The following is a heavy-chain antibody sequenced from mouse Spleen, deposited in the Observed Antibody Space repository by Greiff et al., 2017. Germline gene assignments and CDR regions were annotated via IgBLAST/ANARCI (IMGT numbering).Heavy chain of an antibody. CDR3: TPYSYDRGDY. V-gene: IGHV14-4*01. D-gene: IGHD2-12*01. J-gene: IGHJ2*01. CDR1: GFNIKDDY. Sequence: VQLKESGAELVRPGASVKLSCTASGFNIKDDYMHWVKQRPEQGLEWIGWIDPENGDTEYASKFQGKATITADTSSNTAYLQLSSLTSEDTAVYYCTPYSYDRGDYWGQGTTLTVSS. CDR2: IDPENGDT.